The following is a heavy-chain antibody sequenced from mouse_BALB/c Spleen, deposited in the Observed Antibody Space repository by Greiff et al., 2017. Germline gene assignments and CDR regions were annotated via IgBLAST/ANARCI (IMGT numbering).Heavy chain of an antibody. CDR3: ARSPLLRYQSGAMDY. CDR1: GYTFTSYW. D-gene: IGHD1-1*01. CDR2: IYPGDGDT. V-gene: IGHV1-87*01. Sequence: VQLQQSGAELARPGASVKLSCKASGYTFTSYWMQWVKQRPGQGLEWIGAIYPGDGDTRYTQKFKGKATLTADKSSSTAYMQLSSLASEDSAVYYCARSPLLRYQSGAMDYWGQGTSVTVSS. J-gene: IGHJ4*01.